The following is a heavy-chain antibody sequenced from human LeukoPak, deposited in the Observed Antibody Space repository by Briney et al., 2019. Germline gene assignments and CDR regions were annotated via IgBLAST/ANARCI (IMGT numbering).Heavy chain of an antibody. J-gene: IGHJ4*02. CDR2: ISGSGGST. V-gene: IGHV3-23*01. CDR3: AKRGTVTTSSAPFDY. Sequence: GGSLRLSCAASGFTFSSYAMSWVRQAPGKGLEWVSAISGSGGSTYYADSVKGRFTISRDNSKNTLYLQMNSLRAEDTAVYYCAKRGTVTTSSAPFDYWGQGTLVTVSS. D-gene: IGHD4-17*01. CDR1: GFTFSSYA.